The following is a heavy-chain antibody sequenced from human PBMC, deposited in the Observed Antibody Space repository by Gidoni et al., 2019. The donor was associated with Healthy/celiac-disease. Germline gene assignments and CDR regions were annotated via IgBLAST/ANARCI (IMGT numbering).Heavy chain of an antibody. V-gene: IGHV3-23*01. CDR3: ARDSKVNYADAFDI. CDR1: GFAFSSYA. D-gene: IGHD2-2*01. J-gene: IGHJ3*02. Sequence: EVQLLASGGGLVQPGGSLRRSCAASGFAFSSYAMSWVRQAPGKGLEGVSAISGSGGSTYYADSVKGRFTISRDNSKNTLYLQMNSLRAEDTAVYYCARDSKVNYADAFDIWGQGTMVTVSS. CDR2: ISGSGGST.